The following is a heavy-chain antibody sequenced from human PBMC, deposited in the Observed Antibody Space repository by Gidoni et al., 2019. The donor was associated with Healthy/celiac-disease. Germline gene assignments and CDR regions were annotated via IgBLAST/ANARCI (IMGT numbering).Heavy chain of an antibody. CDR1: GFTFSSYG. CDR3: AKDPTRYYYYGMDV. V-gene: IGHV3-30*18. CDR2: ISYDGSNK. Sequence: QVQLVESGGGVVQPGRSLRLSGAASGFTFSSYGMHWVRQAPGKGLEWVAVISYDGSNKYYADSVKGRFTISRDNSKNTLYLQMNSLRAEDTAVYYCAKDPTRYYYYGMDVWGQGTTVTVSS. J-gene: IGHJ6*02. D-gene: IGHD2-2*01.